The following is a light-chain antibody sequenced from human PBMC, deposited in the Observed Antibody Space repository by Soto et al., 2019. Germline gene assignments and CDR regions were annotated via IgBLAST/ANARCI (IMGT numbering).Light chain of an antibody. J-gene: IGKJ1*01. CDR2: GAP. V-gene: IGKV3-20*01. Sequence: EIVLTQSPGTLSLSPGXRXTXSWRGSQSVSSSYLAWYQQKPGQAPRLLISGAPSRATGIPDRFSGSGSGTDFTLTISRLEPEDFAVYYCQQYGSSPPTFGQGTKVDIK. CDR3: QQYGSSPPT. CDR1: QSVSSSY.